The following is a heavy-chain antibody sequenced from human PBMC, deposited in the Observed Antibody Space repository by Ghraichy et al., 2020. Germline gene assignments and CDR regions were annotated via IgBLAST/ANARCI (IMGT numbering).Heavy chain of an antibody. CDR2: IRYDGSNK. V-gene: IGHV3-30*02. CDR3: AKERGAPRYFDWLLSQPFDY. Sequence: GGSLRLSCAASGFTFCSYGMHWVRQAPGKGLEWVSFIRYDGSNKYYADSVKGRFTISRDNSKNTLYLQMNSLRAEDTAVYYCAKERGAPRYFDWLLSQPFDYGGKGTLVTVSS. D-gene: IGHD3-9*01. CDR1: GFTFCSYG. J-gene: IGHJ4*02.